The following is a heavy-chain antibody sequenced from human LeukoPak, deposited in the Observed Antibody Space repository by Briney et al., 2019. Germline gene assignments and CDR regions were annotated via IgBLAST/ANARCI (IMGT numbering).Heavy chain of an antibody. CDR2: IASSSSYI. J-gene: IGHJ4*02. D-gene: IGHD5-12*01. V-gene: IGHV3-21*04. CDR1: GFTLSTYD. CDR3: AKEGDIVATFPY. Sequence: MTGGSLRLSCAASGFTLSTYDMTWVRQAPGKGLEWVSSIASSSSYIYYADSVKGRFTISRDNAKNSLYLQMNSLRAEDTAVFYCAKEGDIVATFPYWGQGTLVTVSS.